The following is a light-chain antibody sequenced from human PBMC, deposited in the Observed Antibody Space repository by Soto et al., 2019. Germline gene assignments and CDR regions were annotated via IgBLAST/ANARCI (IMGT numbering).Light chain of an antibody. CDR2: DAS. J-gene: IGKJ4*01. CDR3: QQSNSYSLT. V-gene: IGKV1-5*01. Sequence: DIQMTQTPPTLSASVGDRVTITCRASQSISSWLAWYQQKPGKAPKLLIYDASSLESGVPSRFSGSGSGTEFTLTISSLQPDDFATYYCQQSNSYSLTFGGGTKVDIK. CDR1: QSISSW.